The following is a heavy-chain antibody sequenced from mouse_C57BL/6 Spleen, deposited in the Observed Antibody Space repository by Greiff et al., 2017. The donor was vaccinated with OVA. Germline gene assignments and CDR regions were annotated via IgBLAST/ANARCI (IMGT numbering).Heavy chain of an antibody. V-gene: IGHV1-19*01. J-gene: IGHJ1*03. CDR2: INPYNGGT. D-gene: IGHD1-1*01. CDR1: GYTFTDYY. Sequence: EVQLQQSGPVLVKPGASVKMPCKASGYTFTDYYMNWVKQSHGKSLEWIGVINPYNGGTSYNQKFKGKATLTVDKSSSTAYMELNSLTSEDSAVYYCAREGVLRWYFDVWGTGTTVTVSS. CDR3: AREGVLRWYFDV.